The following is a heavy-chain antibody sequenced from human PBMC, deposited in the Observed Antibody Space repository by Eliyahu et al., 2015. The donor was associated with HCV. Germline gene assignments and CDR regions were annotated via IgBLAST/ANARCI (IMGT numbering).Heavy chain of an antibody. CDR3: VLATILGPCDY. V-gene: IGHV4-39*01. D-gene: IGHD5-24*01. J-gene: IGHJ4*02. Sequence: QLQLQESGPGLVKPSETLSLTCTVSGGSISSSSYYWGWXRQPPGKGLEWIGSIYYRWGTHYNPSLKSRVTISVDTSKNQFSLKLSSVTAADTAVYYCVLATILGPCDYWGQGTLVTVSS. CDR1: GGSISSSSYY. CDR2: IYYRWGT.